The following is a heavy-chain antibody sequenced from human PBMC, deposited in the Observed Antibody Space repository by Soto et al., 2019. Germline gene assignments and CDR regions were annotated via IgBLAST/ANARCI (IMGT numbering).Heavy chain of an antibody. CDR2: IWYDGSNK. CDR3: ARESVVVVAATYYYYGMDV. CDR1: GFTFSSYG. D-gene: IGHD2-15*01. Sequence: QVQLVESGGGVVQPGRSLRLSCAASGFTFSSYGMHRVRQAPGKGLEWVAVIWYDGSNKYYADSVKGRFTISRDNSKNTLYLQMNSLRAEDTAVYYCARESVVVVAATYYYYGMDVWGQGTTVTVSS. J-gene: IGHJ6*02. V-gene: IGHV3-33*01.